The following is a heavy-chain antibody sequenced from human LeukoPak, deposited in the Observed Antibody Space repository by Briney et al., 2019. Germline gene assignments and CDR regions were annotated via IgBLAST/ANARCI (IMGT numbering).Heavy chain of an antibody. J-gene: IGHJ2*01. V-gene: IGHV4-59*01. Sequence: SETLSLTCTVSGGSISSYYWNWIRQPPGKGLEWIGYIYYSGSTHYNPSLKSRVTISVDPSKNQFSLKLSSVTAADTAVYYCARDDYGEYGYFDLWGRGTLVTVSS. CDR3: ARDDYGEYGYFDL. CDR2: IYYSGST. D-gene: IGHD4-17*01. CDR1: GGSISSYY.